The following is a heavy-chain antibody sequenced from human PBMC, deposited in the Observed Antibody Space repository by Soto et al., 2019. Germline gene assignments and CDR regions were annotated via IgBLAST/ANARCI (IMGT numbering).Heavy chain of an antibody. CDR3: ASHDPGARFDP. Sequence: QAQVVQSGDEVKKPGASIKVSCKTSGYIFTGYGISWVRQAPGQGLEWMGWINPNNGATHYGLSFQGRVTMTRDTSISTAYMELSSLRSDDTAVYYCASHDPGARFDPWGQGTLVIVSS. CDR1: GYIFTGYG. D-gene: IGHD1-1*01. V-gene: IGHV1-2*02. J-gene: IGHJ5*02. CDR2: INPNNGAT.